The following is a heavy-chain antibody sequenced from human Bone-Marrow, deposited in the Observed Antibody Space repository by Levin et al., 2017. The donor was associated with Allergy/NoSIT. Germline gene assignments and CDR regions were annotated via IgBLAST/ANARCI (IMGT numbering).Heavy chain of an antibody. D-gene: IGHD1-1*01. Sequence: SETLSLTCGVSGVSITTTNYYWDWVRQPPGEGLEWVGSIYSGGATYYNPSLKSRATISVDPSKNHFSLSVISVTAMDSAVYYCAAGTGTSFHYMDVWGEGTTVNVSS. CDR3: AAGTGTSFHYMDV. CDR2: IYSGGAT. CDR1: GVSITTTNYY. V-gene: IGHV4-39*02. J-gene: IGHJ6*03.